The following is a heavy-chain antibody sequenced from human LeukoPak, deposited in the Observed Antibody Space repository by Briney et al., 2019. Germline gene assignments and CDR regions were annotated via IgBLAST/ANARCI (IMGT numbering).Heavy chain of an antibody. Sequence: SETLSLTCTVSGGSISSGSYYWSWIRQPAGKGLEWIGRIYTSGSTNYNPSLKSRVAISVDTSKNQFSLKLSSVTAADTAVYYCARDKDWNFDWGQGTLVTVSS. J-gene: IGHJ4*02. V-gene: IGHV4-61*02. CDR1: GGSISSGSYY. D-gene: IGHD1-7*01. CDR3: ARDKDWNFD. CDR2: IYTSGST.